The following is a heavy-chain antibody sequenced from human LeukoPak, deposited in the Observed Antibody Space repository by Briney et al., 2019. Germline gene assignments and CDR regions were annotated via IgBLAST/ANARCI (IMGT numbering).Heavy chain of an antibody. CDR2: LSRGGGTT. V-gene: IGHV3-23*01. J-gene: IGHJ4*02. D-gene: IGHD2-21*01. CDR1: GFNFNMFA. Sequence: GGSLRLSCSGTGFNFNMFAIHWVRQAPGKGLEWVSGLSRGGGTTNYADSVKGRFSISRDSSKKMVFLQMNSLKSEDTAVYYCAKEKSIRHCGDGVCTEGYYFDYWGQGTPVTVSS. CDR3: AKEKSIRHCGDGVCTEGYYFDY.